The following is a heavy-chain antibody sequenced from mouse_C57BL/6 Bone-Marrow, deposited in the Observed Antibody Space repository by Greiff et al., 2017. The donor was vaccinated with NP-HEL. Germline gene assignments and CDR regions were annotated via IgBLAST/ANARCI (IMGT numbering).Heavy chain of an antibody. V-gene: IGHV5-17*01. CDR2: ISSGSSTI. J-gene: IGHJ4*01. Sequence: EVKLVESGGGLVKPGGSLKLSCAASGFTFSDYGMHWVRQAPEKGLEWVAYISSGSSTIYYADPVKGRFTISRDNAKNTLFLQMTSLRSEDTAMYYCARWATVVATHYYAMDYWGQGTSVTVSS. CDR3: ARWATVVATHYYAMDY. CDR1: GFTFSDYG. D-gene: IGHD1-1*01.